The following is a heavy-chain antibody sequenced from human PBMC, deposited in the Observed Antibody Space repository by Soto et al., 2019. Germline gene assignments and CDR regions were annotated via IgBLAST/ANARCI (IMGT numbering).Heavy chain of an antibody. CDR3: AKAPSMVRGAGWFDP. CDR1: GFTFSSYG. V-gene: IGHV3-30*18. CDR2: ISYDGSNK. J-gene: IGHJ5*02. Sequence: QVQLVESGGGVVQPGRSLRLSCAASGFTFSSYGMHWVRQAPGKGLEWVACISYDGSNKYYADSVKGRFTISRDNSKNTLYLQMNSLRAEDTAVYYCAKAPSMVRGAGWFDPWGQGTLVTVSS. D-gene: IGHD3-10*01.